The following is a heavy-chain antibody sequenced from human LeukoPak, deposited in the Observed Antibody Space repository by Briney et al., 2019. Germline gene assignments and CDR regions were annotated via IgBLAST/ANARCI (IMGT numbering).Heavy chain of an antibody. CDR3: AREPHSSGWYRDAFDI. CDR1: GGSISSYY. V-gene: IGHV4-4*07. J-gene: IGHJ3*02. D-gene: IGHD6-19*01. CDR2: IYTSGST. Sequence: SETLSLTCTVSGGSISSYYWSWIRQPAGKGLERIGRIYTSGSTNYNPSLRSRVTMSVDTSKNQFSLKLSSVTAADTAVYYCAREPHSSGWYRDAFDIWGQGTMVTVSS.